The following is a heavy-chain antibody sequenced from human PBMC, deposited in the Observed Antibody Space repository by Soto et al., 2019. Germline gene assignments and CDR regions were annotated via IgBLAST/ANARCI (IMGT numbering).Heavy chain of an antibody. CDR2: INPTRGT. CDR3: ARGFLGGYYAAFDV. J-gene: IGHJ3*01. CDR1: TGSFTGHF. V-gene: IGHV4-34*01. Sequence: SETLSLTCAVNTGSFTGHFWGWVRQPPGKGLEWIGEINPTRGTNYNPSLKSRVAISIEMSTNQFSLTLSSVTAADTAVYYCARGFLGGYYAAFDVWGQGTVVS. D-gene: IGHD5-12*01.